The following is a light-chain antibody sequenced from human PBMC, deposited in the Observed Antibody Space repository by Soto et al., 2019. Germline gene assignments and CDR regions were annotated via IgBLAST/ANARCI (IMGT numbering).Light chain of an antibody. CDR3: QQYYIYAT. V-gene: IGKV1-5*03. CDR1: QTISNY. J-gene: IGKJ1*01. Sequence: DIQLTQSPSTLSASVGDRVTITCRASQTISNYLTWYQQRPGKAPKLLIYRSSILQNGVPSRFSGSGSGTESTLTISCLQPDDFATYYCQQYYIYATFGQGTRVEI. CDR2: RSS.